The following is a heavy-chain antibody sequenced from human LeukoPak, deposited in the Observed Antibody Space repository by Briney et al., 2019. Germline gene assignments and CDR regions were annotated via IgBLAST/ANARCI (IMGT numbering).Heavy chain of an antibody. CDR3: ARRKLDSLLQAYYLDY. D-gene: IGHD3-9*01. J-gene: IGHJ4*02. CDR1: GVSISSSNSH. CDR2: IYYGGST. Sequence: SETLSLTCSVSGVSISSSNSHWGWIRQPPGKGLEWIGSIYYGGSTYYNPSFKSRVTISVDTSKNQLSLKLSSVTAADTAVYFCARRKLDSLLQAYYLDYWGQGALVTVS. V-gene: IGHV4-39*01.